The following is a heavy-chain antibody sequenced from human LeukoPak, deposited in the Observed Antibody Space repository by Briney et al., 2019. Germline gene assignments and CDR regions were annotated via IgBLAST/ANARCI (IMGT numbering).Heavy chain of an antibody. V-gene: IGHV4-4*07. CDR3: AGQKAVPVTLGFDY. D-gene: IGHD6-19*01. J-gene: IGHJ4*02. CDR2: ISTSGST. Sequence: SETLSLTCTVSGGSISNYYWSWIRQPAGKGLEWIGHISTSGSTNYNPSLKSRVTISIDNSNNQFSLKMTSATAADTAVYYCAGQKAVPVTLGFDYWGQGTLVTVSS. CDR1: GGSISNYY.